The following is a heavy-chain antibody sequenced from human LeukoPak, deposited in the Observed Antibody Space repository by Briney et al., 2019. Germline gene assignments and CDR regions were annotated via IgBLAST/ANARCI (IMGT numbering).Heavy chain of an antibody. V-gene: IGHV3-15*01. Sequence: GGSLRLSCAASGFTFSNAWMSWVRQAPGKGLEWVGRIKSKTDGGTTDYAAPVKGRFTISRDDSKNTLYLQMNSLKTEDTAVYYCTTRITMVRGGLTFDYWGQGTLVTVSS. CDR2: IKSKTDGGTT. CDR3: TTRITMVRGGLTFDY. CDR1: GFTFSNAW. D-gene: IGHD3-10*01. J-gene: IGHJ4*02.